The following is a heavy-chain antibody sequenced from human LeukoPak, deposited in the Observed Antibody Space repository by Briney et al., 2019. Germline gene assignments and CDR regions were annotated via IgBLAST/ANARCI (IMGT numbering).Heavy chain of an antibody. CDR1: GYTFTGYY. Sequence: ASVKVSCKASGYTFTGYYMHWVRQAPGQGLEWMGRINPNSGGTNYAQKFQGRVTMTRDTSINTAYVELSRLRSDDTAVYYCARDRTMVRGVSNWFDPWGQGTLVTVSS. J-gene: IGHJ5*02. CDR3: ARDRTMVRGVSNWFDP. V-gene: IGHV1-2*06. D-gene: IGHD3-10*01. CDR2: INPNSGGT.